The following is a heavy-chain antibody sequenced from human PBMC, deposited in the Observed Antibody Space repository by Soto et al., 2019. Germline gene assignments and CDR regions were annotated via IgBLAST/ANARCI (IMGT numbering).Heavy chain of an antibody. V-gene: IGHV4-59*01. D-gene: IGHD3-22*01. CDR1: RGSISSYY. CDR3: ANSYYYDSGGFHY. CDR2: SHYGGSA. Sequence: SETLSLTCTISRGSISSYYWSWIRQPPGKGLEWIGFSHYGGSANYNPSLKSRVTMSVDTSKNQFSLKLTSVTAADTAVYYCANSYYYDSGGFHYWGQGTLVTVS. J-gene: IGHJ4*02.